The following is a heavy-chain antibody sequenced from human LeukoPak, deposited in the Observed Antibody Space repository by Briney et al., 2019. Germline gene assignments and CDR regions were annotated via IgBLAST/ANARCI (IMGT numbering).Heavy chain of an antibody. D-gene: IGHD3-10*01. Sequence: ASVKVSCKASGYTFTGYYMHWVRQAPGQGLEWMGIINPSGGSTSYAQKFQGRVTMTRDTSTSTVYMELSSLRSEDTAVYYCARAQGSGSYYLTKAFDYWGQGTLVTVSS. CDR1: GYTFTGYY. J-gene: IGHJ4*02. V-gene: IGHV1-46*01. CDR2: INPSGGST. CDR3: ARAQGSGSYYLTKAFDY.